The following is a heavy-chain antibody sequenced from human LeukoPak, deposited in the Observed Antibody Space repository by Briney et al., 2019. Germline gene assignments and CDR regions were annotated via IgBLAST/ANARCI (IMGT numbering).Heavy chain of an antibody. D-gene: IGHD5-18*01. CDR1: GYSFTSYW. V-gene: IGHV5-51*01. Sequence: GESLKISCKGSGYSFTSYWIGWVRQMPGKGLEWMGIIYPGDSDTRYSPSFQGQVTISADKSISTAYLQWSSLKASDTAMYYCATNADVDTAPGSGYYYGMDVWGQGTTVTVSS. J-gene: IGHJ6*02. CDR2: IYPGDSDT. CDR3: ATNADVDTAPGSGYYYGMDV.